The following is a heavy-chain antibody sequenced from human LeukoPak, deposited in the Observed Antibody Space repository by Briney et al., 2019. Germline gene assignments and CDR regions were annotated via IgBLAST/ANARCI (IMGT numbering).Heavy chain of an antibody. CDR2: INDSGST. CDR3: ASYSSSWSSTNWFDP. Sequence: SETLSLTCAVYGGSFSGYYWSWIRQPPGKGLEWIGEINDSGSTNYNPSLKSRVTISVDTSKNQFSLKLSSVTAADTAVYYCASYSSSWSSTNWFDPWGQGTLVTVSS. D-gene: IGHD6-13*01. CDR1: GGSFSGYY. V-gene: IGHV4-34*01. J-gene: IGHJ5*02.